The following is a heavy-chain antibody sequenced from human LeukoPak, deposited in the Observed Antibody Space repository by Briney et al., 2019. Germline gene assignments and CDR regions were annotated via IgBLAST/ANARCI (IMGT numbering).Heavy chain of an antibody. CDR3: ARVMTRYCSSTSCYYYYYYYMDV. V-gene: IGHV1-2*02. J-gene: IGHJ6*03. Sequence: ASVKVSCKASGYTFTGYYMHWVRQAHGQGLEWMGWINPNSGGTNNAQKFQGRVTMTRDTSISTAYMELSRLRSDDTAVYYCARVMTRYCSSTSCYYYYYYYMDVWGKGTTVTVSS. D-gene: IGHD2-2*01. CDR2: INPNSGGT. CDR1: GYTFTGYY.